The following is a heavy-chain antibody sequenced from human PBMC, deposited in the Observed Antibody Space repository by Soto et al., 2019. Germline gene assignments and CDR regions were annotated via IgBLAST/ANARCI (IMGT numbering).Heavy chain of an antibody. CDR3: AKDHTGADAFDI. CDR2: ISHSGTT. D-gene: IGHD7-27*01. Sequence: SETLSLTCAVSGGSITHDNWWNWARQPPGKGLEWIGEISHSGTTNYNPSLKSRVTISVDMSKNQFSLRLTSVTAADTAVYYCAKDHTGADAFDIWGQGIMVTVSS. J-gene: IGHJ3*02. V-gene: IGHV4-4*02. CDR1: GGSITHDNW.